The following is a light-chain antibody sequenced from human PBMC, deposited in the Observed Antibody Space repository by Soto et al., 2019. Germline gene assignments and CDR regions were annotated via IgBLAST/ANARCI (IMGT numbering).Light chain of an antibody. V-gene: IGLV1-44*01. CDR2: ANN. CDR1: RSNIGINA. CDR3: AAWDDSLTGLV. J-gene: IGLJ2*01. Sequence: QSVLTQPPSVSGTPGQRVSISCSGSRSNIGINAVDWYHQLPGTAPKVLIYANNQRPSGVPDRFSGSKSGTPASLAINGLQSDDEAHYYCAAWDDSLTGLVFGGGTKVNVL.